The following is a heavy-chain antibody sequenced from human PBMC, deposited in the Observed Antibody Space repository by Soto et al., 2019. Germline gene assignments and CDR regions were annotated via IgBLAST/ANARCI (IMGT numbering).Heavy chain of an antibody. D-gene: IGHD4-4*01. J-gene: IGHJ6*02. Sequence: QVQLVESGGGLVKPGGSLRLSCAASGFTFSDYYMSWIRQAPGKGLEWVSYISSSSSYTNYADSVKGRFTIARDNAKNSLYLQMNSLRAEDTAVYYCARVDGRENYSNDVPVPPRGGMDVWGQGTTVTVSS. V-gene: IGHV3-11*06. CDR1: GFTFSDYY. CDR2: ISSSSSYT. CDR3: ARVDGRENYSNDVPVPPRGGMDV.